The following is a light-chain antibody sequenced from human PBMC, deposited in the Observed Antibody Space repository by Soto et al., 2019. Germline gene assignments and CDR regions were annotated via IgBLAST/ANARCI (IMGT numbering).Light chain of an antibody. CDR3: QQRTNWLT. V-gene: IGKV3-11*01. CDR1: QSVSTY. J-gene: IGKJ3*01. Sequence: EIVLPQSPATLSLSPGERATLSCRASQSVSTYLAWYQQKPGQAPRLLIYDASNRSTGIPARFSGSGSGTDFTLTISSLEPEDFAVYYCQQRTNWLTFGPGTKVDI. CDR2: DAS.